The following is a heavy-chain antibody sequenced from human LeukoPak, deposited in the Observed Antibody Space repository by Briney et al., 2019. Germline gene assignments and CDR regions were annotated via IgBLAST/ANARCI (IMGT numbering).Heavy chain of an antibody. J-gene: IGHJ5*02. D-gene: IGHD1-26*01. CDR2: IYTSGST. V-gene: IGHV4-4*07. Sequence: PSETLSLTCTVSGGSISSYYSSSIRHPPGKGLEWIWRIYTSGSTNYNPSLKSRVTMSVDTSKNQFSLKLSSVTAADTAVYYCARDTFGSFINWFDPWGQGTLVTVSS. CDR3: ARDTFGSFINWFDP. CDR1: GGSISSYY.